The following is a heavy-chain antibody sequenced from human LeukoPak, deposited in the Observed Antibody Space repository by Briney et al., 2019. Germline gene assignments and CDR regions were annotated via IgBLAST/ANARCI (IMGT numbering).Heavy chain of an antibody. J-gene: IGHJ4*02. V-gene: IGHV5-51*01. CDR3: ARRSYDSSVYYRYMYYFDY. D-gene: IGHD3-22*01. CDR1: GYSFTTNW. CDR2: IYPGDSDT. Sequence: GESLKISCKGSGYSFTTNWIGWVRQMPGKGLGWMGIIYPGDSDTRHSPSFQGQVTISVDKSISTAYLQWSSLKASDTAMYYCARRSYDSSVYYRYMYYFDYWGQGTLVTVSS.